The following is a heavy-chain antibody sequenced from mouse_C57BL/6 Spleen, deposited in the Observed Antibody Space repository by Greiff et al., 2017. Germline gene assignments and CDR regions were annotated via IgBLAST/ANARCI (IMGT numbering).Heavy chain of an antibody. J-gene: IGHJ4*01. CDR3: ARSGYYSNYDAMDD. Sequence: QVQLQQPGAELVKPGASVKLSCKASGYTFTSYWMHWVKQRPGQGLEWIGMIHPNSGSTNYNEKFKSKATLTVDKSSSTAYMQLSSLTSEDSAVYYCARSGYYSNYDAMDDWGQGTSVTVSS. D-gene: IGHD2-5*01. CDR2: IHPNSGST. CDR1: GYTFTSYW. V-gene: IGHV1-64*01.